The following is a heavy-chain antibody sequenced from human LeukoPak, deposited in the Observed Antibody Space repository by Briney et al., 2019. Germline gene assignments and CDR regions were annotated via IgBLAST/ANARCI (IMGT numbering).Heavy chain of an antibody. V-gene: IGHV3-48*03. D-gene: IGHD3-10*01. J-gene: IGHJ4*02. CDR1: GFTFSSYE. Sequence: GGSLRLSCAASGFTFSSYEMNWVRQAPGRGLEWVSYISSSGSKMYYADSVKGRFTISRDNAKNSLYLQMNSLRAEDTALYYCAKGSYGSGSYVDYWGQGTLITVSS. CDR3: AKGSYGSGSYVDY. CDR2: ISSSGSKM.